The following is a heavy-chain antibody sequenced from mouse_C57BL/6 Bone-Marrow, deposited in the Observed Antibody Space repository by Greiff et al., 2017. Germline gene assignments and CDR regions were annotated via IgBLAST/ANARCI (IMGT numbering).Heavy chain of an antibody. CDR3: VRGGAY. CDR2: IRSKSNNYAT. V-gene: IGHV10-1*01. J-gene: IGHJ2*01. Sequence: EVKVVESGGGLVQPKGSLKLSCAASGFSFNTYAMNWVRQAPGKGLEWVARIRSKSNNYATYYADSVKDRFTISRDDAESMLYLQMSNLKTEDTARYSCVRGGAYWGQGTTLTVSS. CDR1: GFSFNTYA.